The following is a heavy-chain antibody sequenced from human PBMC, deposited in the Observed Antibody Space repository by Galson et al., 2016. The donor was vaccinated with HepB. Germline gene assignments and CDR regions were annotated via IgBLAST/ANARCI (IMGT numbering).Heavy chain of an antibody. CDR1: GFSVSANY. Sequence: SLRLSCAASGFSVSANYMTWVRQAPGKGLQWVSLISSDETNTYYTDSVRGRFTISRDNSKNTLSLQMNSLTVEDTGIYFCAKDYCSVTDCHVFDSWGQGTLVTVSS. CDR2: ISSDETNT. CDR3: AKDYCSVTDCHVFDS. D-gene: IGHD2-2*01. J-gene: IGHJ4*02. V-gene: IGHV3-30*18.